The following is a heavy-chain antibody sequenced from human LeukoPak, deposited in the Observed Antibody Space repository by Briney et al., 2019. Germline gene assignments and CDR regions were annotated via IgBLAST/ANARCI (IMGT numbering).Heavy chain of an antibody. CDR3: VRDLYRIVVVPHYFDY. J-gene: IGHJ4*02. D-gene: IGHD3-22*01. V-gene: IGHV3-48*03. Sequence: PGGSLRLSCAASGFTFSSYEMNWVRQAPGKGLDWVSYISTSGSTIYYADSVKGRFTISRDNAKNSLYLQMNSLRAEDTAVYYCVRDLYRIVVVPHYFDYRGQGTLVTVSS. CDR1: GFTFSSYE. CDR2: ISTSGSTI.